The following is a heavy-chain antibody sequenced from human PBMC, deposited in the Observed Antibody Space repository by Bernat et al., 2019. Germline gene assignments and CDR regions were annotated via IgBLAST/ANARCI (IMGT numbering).Heavy chain of an antibody. CDR1: GDSFSSANYY. CDR2: IYYGGST. Sequence: QLQLQESGPGLVKPSETLSLMCTVSGDSFSSANYYWGWIRQPPGKGLEWIGSIYYGGSTHYNPSLKSRVTISVDTSSSQVSLKLSSVTAADTAVYYCATPRLRYFDWVTASWGQGTLVIVSS. J-gene: IGHJ5*02. D-gene: IGHD3-9*01. V-gene: IGHV4-39*01. CDR3: ATPRLRYFDWVTAS.